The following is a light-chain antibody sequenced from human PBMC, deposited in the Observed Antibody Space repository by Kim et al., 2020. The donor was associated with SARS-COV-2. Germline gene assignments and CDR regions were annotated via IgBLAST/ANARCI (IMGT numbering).Light chain of an antibody. Sequence: SASVGDRVTITCRASQCISNYLAWYHQKPGKVPKLLIYAASTLQSGVPSRFSGSGSGTDFTLTISSLQPEDVATYYCQKYNSVPRTFGQGTKLEIK. CDR3: QKYNSVPRT. CDR2: AAS. CDR1: QCISNY. J-gene: IGKJ2*01. V-gene: IGKV1-27*01.